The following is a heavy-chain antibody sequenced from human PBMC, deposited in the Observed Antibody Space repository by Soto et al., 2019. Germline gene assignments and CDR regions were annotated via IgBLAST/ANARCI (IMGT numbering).Heavy chain of an antibody. D-gene: IGHD3-10*01. CDR3: ARAGGPDMNRGVIYPYS. Sequence: PSETLSLTCAVSGGSISSGGYSWSWIRQPPGKGLEWIGYIYHSGSTYYNPSLKSRVTISVDRSNNQFSLKLSSVTAADTAVYFCARAGGPDMNRGVIYPYSRGRGILVTVSS. V-gene: IGHV4-30-2*01. CDR1: GGSISSGGYS. J-gene: IGHJ5*01. CDR2: IYHSGST.